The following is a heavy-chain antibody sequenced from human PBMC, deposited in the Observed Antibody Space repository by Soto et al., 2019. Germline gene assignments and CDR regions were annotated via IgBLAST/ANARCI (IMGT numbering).Heavy chain of an antibody. J-gene: IGHJ6*02. Sequence: ASVKVSCKASGYTFTSYGISWVRQAPGQGLEWMGWISAYNGNTNYAQKLQGRVTMTTDTSTSTAYMELRSLRSDDTAVYYCARDQGGRYCSGGSCYSNKDYYYYGMDVWGQGTTVTVSS. CDR2: ISAYNGNT. CDR3: ARDQGGRYCSGGSCYSNKDYYYYGMDV. CDR1: GYTFTSYG. D-gene: IGHD2-15*01. V-gene: IGHV1-18*01.